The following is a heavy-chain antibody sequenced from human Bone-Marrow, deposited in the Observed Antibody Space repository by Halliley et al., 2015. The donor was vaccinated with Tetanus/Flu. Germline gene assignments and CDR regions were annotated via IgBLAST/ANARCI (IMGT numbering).Heavy chain of an antibody. D-gene: IGHD3-22*01. J-gene: IGHJ4*02. CDR1: GDSINNYY. V-gene: IGHV4-59*01. CDR3: AREWYYSDNSGYFIDF. Sequence: TLSLTCTVSGDSINNYYWNWIRQPPGKGLEWIGYIYYSGSTNYNPSLKSRVTISIDTSKNQFSLRLTSVTAADSAIYYCAREWYYSDNSGYFIDFWGQGTRVTVSS. CDR2: IYYSGST.